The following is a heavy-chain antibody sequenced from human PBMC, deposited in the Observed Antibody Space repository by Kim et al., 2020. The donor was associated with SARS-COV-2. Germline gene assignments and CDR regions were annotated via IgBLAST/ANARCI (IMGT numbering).Heavy chain of an antibody. V-gene: IGHV3-7*01. J-gene: IGHJ4*02. Sequence: GGSLRLSCAASGFTFSGYWMTWVRQAPGKGLEWVASIKQDGSEKVYVEYVKGRFTVSRDNAKDSLSLQLNSLRVEDTAVYYCARDHWGSDRKKEAPYYLAYWGQGALVTVSP. D-gene: IGHD7-27*01. CDR1: GFTFSGYW. CDR2: IKQDGSEK. CDR3: ARDHWGSDRKKEAPYYLAY.